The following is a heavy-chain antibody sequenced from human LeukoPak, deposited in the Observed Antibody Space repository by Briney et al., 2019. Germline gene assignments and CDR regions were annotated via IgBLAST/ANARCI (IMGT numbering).Heavy chain of an antibody. Sequence: AETLSLTCSVSGASINSHYWSWLRQSPGKGLEWLGYVFNGGSTNYNPSLKSRVTMSLDTSRDQFSLRLSSVTAADTAIYYCATRPAGSTWYGVFDYWSQGTLVTVSS. J-gene: IGHJ4*02. D-gene: IGHD6-13*01. CDR2: VFNGGST. CDR1: GASINSHY. CDR3: ATRPAGSTWYGVFDY. V-gene: IGHV4-59*11.